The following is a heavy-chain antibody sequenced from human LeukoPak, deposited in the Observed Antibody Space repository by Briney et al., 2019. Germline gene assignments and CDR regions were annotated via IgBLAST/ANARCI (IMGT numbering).Heavy chain of an antibody. D-gene: IGHD6-13*01. Sequence: SETLSLTCTVSGDSMRGYYWSWIRQPPGKGLEWIGSIYYSGSTYYNPSLKSRVTISVDTSKNQFSLKLSSVTAADTAVYYCARWGIAASDAFDIWGQGTMVTVSS. V-gene: IGHV4-39*07. CDR1: GDSMRGYY. CDR3: ARWGIAASDAFDI. CDR2: IYYSGST. J-gene: IGHJ3*02.